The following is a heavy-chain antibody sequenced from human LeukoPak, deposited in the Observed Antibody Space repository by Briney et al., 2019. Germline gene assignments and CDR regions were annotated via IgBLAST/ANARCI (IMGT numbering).Heavy chain of an antibody. CDR3: ARIYGDYGPFDY. Sequence: SETLSLTCAVYGGSFSGYYWSWIRQPPGKGLEWIGYIYYSGSTYYNPSLKSRVTISVDTSKNHFSLKLSSVTAADTAVYYCARIYGDYGPFDYWGQGTLVTVSS. CDR1: GGSFSGYY. J-gene: IGHJ4*02. CDR2: IYYSGST. D-gene: IGHD4-17*01. V-gene: IGHV4-34*09.